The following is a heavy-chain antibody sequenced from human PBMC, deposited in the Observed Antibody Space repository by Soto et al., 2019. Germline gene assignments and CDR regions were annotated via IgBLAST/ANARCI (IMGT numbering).Heavy chain of an antibody. Sequence: SETLSLTCAVYGGSFSGYYWSWIRQPPGKGLEWIGEINHSGSTNYNPSLKSRVTISVDTSKNQFSLKLSSVTAADTAVYYCEISKAGYCSGGSCYAFDYWGQGTLVTVS. CDR3: EISKAGYCSGGSCYAFDY. D-gene: IGHD2-15*01. J-gene: IGHJ4*02. CDR1: GGSFSGYY. CDR2: INHSGST. V-gene: IGHV4-34*01.